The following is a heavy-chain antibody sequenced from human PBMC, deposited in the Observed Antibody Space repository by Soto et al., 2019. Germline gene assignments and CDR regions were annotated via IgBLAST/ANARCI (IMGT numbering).Heavy chain of an antibody. Sequence: ASVKVSCKXSGYTFTSYGISWVRQATGQGLEWMGWISAYNGNTNYAQKLQGRVTMTTDTSTSTAYMELRSLRSDDTAVYYCARLRDDYPPDYWGQGTLVTVSS. J-gene: IGHJ4*02. CDR2: ISAYNGNT. CDR3: ARLRDDYPPDY. CDR1: GYTFTSYG. V-gene: IGHV1-18*04. D-gene: IGHD4-17*01.